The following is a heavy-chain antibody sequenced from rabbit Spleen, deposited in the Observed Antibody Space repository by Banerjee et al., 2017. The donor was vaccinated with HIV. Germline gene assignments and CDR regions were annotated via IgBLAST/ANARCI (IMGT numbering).Heavy chain of an antibody. Sequence: QSLEESGGDLVKPGASLTLTCTASGFFFSSNYWMCWVRQAPGKGLEWIGCIYTDDDLITYYASWVNGRFTISKTSSTTVTLQMTSLTAADTATYFCARDLVTVIGWNFNLWGPGTLVTVS. V-gene: IGHV1S40*01. CDR3: ARDLVTVIGWNFNL. J-gene: IGHJ4*01. D-gene: IGHD5-1*01. CDR1: GFFFSSNYW. CDR2: IYTDDDLIT.